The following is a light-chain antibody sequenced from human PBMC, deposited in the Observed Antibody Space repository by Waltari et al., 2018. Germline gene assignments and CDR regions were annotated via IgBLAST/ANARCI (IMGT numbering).Light chain of an antibody. CDR1: QSLVESNGYTY. Sequence: DIVMTQSPLSLPVTPGEPASISCRSSQSLVESNGYTYLDWYLQKPGQSPQLLIYLVSNRASGVPDRFIGSGSETDFTLTITSLQAEDVAVYYCQQYLRTPPTFGQGTKVEI. CDR2: LVS. CDR3: QQYLRTPPT. V-gene: IGKV2-28*01. J-gene: IGKJ1*01.